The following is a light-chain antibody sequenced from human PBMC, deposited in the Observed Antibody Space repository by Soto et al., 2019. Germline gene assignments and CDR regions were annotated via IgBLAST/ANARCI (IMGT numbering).Light chain of an antibody. V-gene: IGLV1-47*01. CDR2: RNN. CDR3: AAWDDSLSGVV. CDR1: SSNIGSNY. Sequence: QSVLTQPTSASGTPGQRVTISCSGSSSNIGSNYVFWYQHLPGTAPKLLIYRNNQRPSGVPDRFSGSKSGTSASLAISGLLSEDETDYYCAAWDDSLSGVVFGGGTQLTVL. J-gene: IGLJ2*01.